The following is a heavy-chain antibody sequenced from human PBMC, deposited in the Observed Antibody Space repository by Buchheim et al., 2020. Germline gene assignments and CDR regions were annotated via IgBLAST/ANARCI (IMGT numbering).Heavy chain of an antibody. J-gene: IGHJ4*02. CDR3: AKDRIRGYSYGTTYFDY. V-gene: IGHV3-23*01. Sequence: EVQLLESEGGLVQPGGSLRLSCAASGFTFSSYAMSWVRQAPGKGLEWASAISGSGGRTYYADSVKGRVTISRDNSKNTLYLQMNSLRAEDTTVYYCAKDRIRGYSYGTTYFDYWGQGTL. D-gene: IGHD5-18*01. CDR1: GFTFSSYA. CDR2: ISGSGGRT.